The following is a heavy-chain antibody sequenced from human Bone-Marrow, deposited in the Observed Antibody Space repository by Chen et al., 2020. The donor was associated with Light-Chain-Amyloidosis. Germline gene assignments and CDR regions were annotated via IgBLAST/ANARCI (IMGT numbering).Heavy chain of an antibody. V-gene: IGHV3-74*01. CDR1: GFTFRSYW. D-gene: IGHD2-2*01. CDR3: ARDSDCRSTSCYPLGTFDI. CDR2: INTDGSST. J-gene: IGHJ3*02. Sequence: VQLVESGGGLVQPGGSLRLSCVASGFTFRSYWMHGVRQAPGKGLVWVSRINTDGSSTSYADSVKGRFTISRDNAKNTLFLQMSSLRAXDTAVYYCARDSDCRSTSCYPLGTFDIWGQGTMVTVSS.